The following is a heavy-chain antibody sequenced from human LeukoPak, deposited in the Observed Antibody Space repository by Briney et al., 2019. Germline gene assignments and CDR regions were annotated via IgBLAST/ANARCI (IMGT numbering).Heavy chain of an antibody. Sequence: GGSLRLSCAASGFTFSSYWMSWVRQAPGKGLEWVANIKQDGSEKYYVDSVKGRFTISRDNAKNSLYLQMNSLRAEDTAVYYCAKGRGVLQYFDPLTLRVDGFDIWGQGTMVTVSS. V-gene: IGHV3-7*01. J-gene: IGHJ3*02. CDR2: IKQDGSEK. CDR1: GFTFSSYW. D-gene: IGHD3-9*01. CDR3: AKGRGVLQYFDPLTLRVDGFDI.